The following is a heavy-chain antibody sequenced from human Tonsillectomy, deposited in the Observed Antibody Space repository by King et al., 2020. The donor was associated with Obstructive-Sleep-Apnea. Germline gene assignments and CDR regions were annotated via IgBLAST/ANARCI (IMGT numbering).Heavy chain of an antibody. V-gene: IGHV5-51*01. CDR3: ARQARRDSGGYYNGMDV. CDR1: EDTFSNHW. Sequence: VQLVESGTEVKKPGESLKISCKGSEDTFSNHWIGWVRQMPGKGLEWMGIIYPGDSETKYSPSFQGQVTFSVDRSTNTAYLQWSSLKASDTAMYYCARQARRDSGGYYNGMDVWGQGTTVTVSS. J-gene: IGHJ6*02. CDR2: IYPGDSET. D-gene: IGHD2-15*01.